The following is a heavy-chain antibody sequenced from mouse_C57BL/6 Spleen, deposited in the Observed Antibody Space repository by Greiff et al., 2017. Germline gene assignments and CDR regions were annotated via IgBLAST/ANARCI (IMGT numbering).Heavy chain of an antibody. V-gene: IGHV2-2*01. CDR1: GFSLTSYG. Sequence: QVQLQQSGPGLVQPSQSLSITCTVSGFSLTSYGVHWVRQSPGTGLEWLGVIWSGGSTDYNAAFISRLSSSKDNSKSQVFFKMNRLQADDTAIYYCASGDGYYEEYYAMDDWGQGTSVTVSS. D-gene: IGHD2-3*01. CDR3: ASGDGYYEEYYAMDD. CDR2: IWSGGST. J-gene: IGHJ4*01.